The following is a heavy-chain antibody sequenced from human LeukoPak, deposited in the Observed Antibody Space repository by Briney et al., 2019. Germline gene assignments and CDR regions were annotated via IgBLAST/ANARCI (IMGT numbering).Heavy chain of an antibody. Sequence: GGSLRLSCAASGFTFSSYAMSWVRQAPGKGLEWVANVKQDGSEKYYVDSVKGRFTISRDNAKNSLYLQMNSLRAEDTAVYYCARLVYDSSGYYYSPLDYWGQGTLVTVSS. CDR2: VKQDGSEK. D-gene: IGHD3-22*01. CDR1: GFTFSSYA. J-gene: IGHJ4*02. CDR3: ARLVYDSSGYYYSPLDY. V-gene: IGHV3-7*01.